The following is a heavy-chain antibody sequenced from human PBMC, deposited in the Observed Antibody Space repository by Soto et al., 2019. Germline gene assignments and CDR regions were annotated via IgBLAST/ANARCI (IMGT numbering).Heavy chain of an antibody. J-gene: IGHJ4*02. V-gene: IGHV3-33*01. Sequence: QVQLVESGGGVVQPGRSLRLSCAASGFTFSNYGMHWVRQAPGKGLEWVAVIWYDGSNKYYADSVKGRFTISRDNSKNTLYLQMNSLRAEDTAMYYCARDSYYYGSGRGTGDYWGQGALVTVSS. CDR3: ARDSYYYGSGRGTGDY. CDR1: GFTFSNYG. D-gene: IGHD3-10*01. CDR2: IWYDGSNK.